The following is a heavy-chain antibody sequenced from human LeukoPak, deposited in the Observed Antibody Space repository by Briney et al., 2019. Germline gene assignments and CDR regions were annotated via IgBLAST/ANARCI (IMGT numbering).Heavy chain of an antibody. CDR1: GFSFSSYA. CDR2: ISGSGDNT. V-gene: IGHV3-23*01. Sequence: GGSLRLSCAASGFSFSSYAMSWVRQAPGKGLEWVSSISGSGDNTYYAESVKGRFNISRDNSKNTLFLQMNSLRAKDKAVFYCAKRSGYTTGWFFDFWGQGTLVNVSS. CDR3: AKRSGYTTGWFFDF. D-gene: IGHD6-19*01. J-gene: IGHJ4*02.